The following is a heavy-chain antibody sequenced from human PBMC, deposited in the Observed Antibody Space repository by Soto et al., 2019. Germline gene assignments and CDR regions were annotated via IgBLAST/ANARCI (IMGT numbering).Heavy chain of an antibody. V-gene: IGHV4-61*01. CDR2: IYYSGST. J-gene: IGHJ4*02. CDR1: GGSVSSGSYY. D-gene: IGHD6-13*01. Sequence: QVQLQESGPGLVKPSETLSLTCTVSGGSVSSGSYYWSWIRQPPGKGLECIGYIYYSGSTNYNPSTKRRVTRSVDTSKNQFSLKLSSVTAADTAVYYCARVSSSWGLVSYFDCWGQGTLVTVSS. CDR3: ARVSSSWGLVSYFDC.